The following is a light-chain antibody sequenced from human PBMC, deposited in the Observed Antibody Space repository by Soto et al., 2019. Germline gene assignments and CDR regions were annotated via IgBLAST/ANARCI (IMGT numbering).Light chain of an antibody. CDR1: NSDLNY. V-gene: IGLV2-14*01. J-gene: IGLJ7*01. CDR2: EVS. Sequence: QSALTQPASVSRAPGQSITISCTGTNSDLNYVSWHQQHPGKAPKLMIYEVSNRPSGVSNRFSGSKSGNTASLTISGLQAEDEADYYCSSSTSRTTFVFGTGTQLTVL. CDR3: SSSTSRTTFV.